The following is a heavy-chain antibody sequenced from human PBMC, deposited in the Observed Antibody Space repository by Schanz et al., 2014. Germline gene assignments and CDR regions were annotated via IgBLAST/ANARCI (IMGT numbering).Heavy chain of an antibody. CDR2: IYSGGST. Sequence: VQLVESGGGLVKPGGSLRLSCAASGFSVSNNYMSWVRQAPGKGLEWVSVIYSGGSTYFADSVKGRFTISRDDAKNSLYLQMNSLRAEDTALYYCAKDRQNRVNRVGYYYGMDVWGQGTTVTVSS. CDR3: AKDRQNRVNRVGYYYGMDV. J-gene: IGHJ6*02. V-gene: IGHV3-66*01. CDR1: GFSVSNNY. D-gene: IGHD3-16*01.